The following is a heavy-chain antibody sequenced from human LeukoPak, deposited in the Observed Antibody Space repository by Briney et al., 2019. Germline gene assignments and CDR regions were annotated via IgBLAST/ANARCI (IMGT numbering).Heavy chain of an antibody. D-gene: IGHD6-19*01. Sequence: SGGSLRLSCAASGFTFSTYAMTWVRQAPGKGLEWVSGISGSGGASFYAGSVKGRFTIYGDNSKNMLYLQMNSLRVEDTAVYYCAKDRPTEQWLSGPHYFDYWGQGTLVTVSS. CDR2: ISGSGGAS. CDR1: GFTFSTYA. CDR3: AKDRPTEQWLSGPHYFDY. J-gene: IGHJ4*02. V-gene: IGHV3-23*01.